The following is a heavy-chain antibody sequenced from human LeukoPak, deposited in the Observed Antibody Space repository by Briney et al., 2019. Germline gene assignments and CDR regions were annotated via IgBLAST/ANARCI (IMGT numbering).Heavy chain of an antibody. Sequence: KASETLSLTCTVSGGSISSSSYYWGWIRQPPGKGLEWIGSIYYSGSTYYNPSLKSRVTISLDTSKNQFSLKLSSVTAADTAVYYCARARGEYSSSSEYYYYYYMDVWGKGTTVTVSS. D-gene: IGHD6-6*01. J-gene: IGHJ6*03. CDR1: GGSISSSSYY. V-gene: IGHV4-39*07. CDR2: IYYSGST. CDR3: ARARGEYSSSSEYYYYYYMDV.